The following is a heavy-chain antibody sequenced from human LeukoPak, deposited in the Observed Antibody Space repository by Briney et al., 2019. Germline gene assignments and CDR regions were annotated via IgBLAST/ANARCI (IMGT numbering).Heavy chain of an antibody. Sequence: GGSLRLSCAASGFTFSSYGMHWVRQAPGKGLEGVAFIRYDGSNKYYADSVKGRFTISRDNSKNTLYLQMNSLRAEDTAVYYCASYDFWSGYYNEVPFDYWGQGTLVTVSS. CDR2: IRYDGSNK. J-gene: IGHJ4*02. D-gene: IGHD3-3*01. CDR3: ASYDFWSGYYNEVPFDY. V-gene: IGHV3-30*02. CDR1: GFTFSSYG.